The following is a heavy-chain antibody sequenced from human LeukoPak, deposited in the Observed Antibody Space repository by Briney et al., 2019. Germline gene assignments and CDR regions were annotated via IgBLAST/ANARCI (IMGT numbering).Heavy chain of an antibody. J-gene: IGHJ3*02. CDR1: GYTFTSYD. CDR3: AILVGVLTGPDAFDI. D-gene: IGHD3-9*01. CDR2: ISAYNGNT. V-gene: IGHV1-18*01. Sequence: ASVKVSCKAFGYTFTSYDINWVRQAPGQRLEWMGWISAYNGNTNYAQKLQGRVTMTTDTSTSTAYMELRSLRSDDTAVYYCAILVGVLTGPDAFDIWGQGTMVTVSS.